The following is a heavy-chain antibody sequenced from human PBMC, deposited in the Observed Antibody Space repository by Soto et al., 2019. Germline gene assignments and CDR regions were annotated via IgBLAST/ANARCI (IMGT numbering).Heavy chain of an antibody. CDR3: AREGGYGEHDY. D-gene: IGHD4-17*01. CDR2: IYYSGST. Sequence: SETLSLTCTVSGGSISSYYWSWIRQPPGKGLEWIGYIYYSGSTNYNPSLKSRVTISVDTSKNQFSLKLSSVTAADTAVYYCAREGGYGEHDYWGQGTLVTVSS. V-gene: IGHV4-59*01. J-gene: IGHJ4*02. CDR1: GGSISSYY.